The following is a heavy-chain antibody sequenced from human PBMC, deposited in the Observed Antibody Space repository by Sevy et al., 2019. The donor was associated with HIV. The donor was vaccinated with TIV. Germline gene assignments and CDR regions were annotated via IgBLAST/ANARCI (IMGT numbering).Heavy chain of an antibody. D-gene: IGHD4-17*01. CDR2: IYYSGST. J-gene: IGHJ4*02. CDR1: GGSVSRSTYY. CDR3: ARHSSMTTVTMNY. V-gene: IGHV4-39*01. Sequence: SETLSLTCTVSGGSVSRSTYYWGWIRQPPGKGLEWIGSIYYSGSTYYNPSLKSRVTISVDTSKNQFSLKLSSVTAADTAVYYCARHSSMTTVTMNYWGQGTLVTLSS.